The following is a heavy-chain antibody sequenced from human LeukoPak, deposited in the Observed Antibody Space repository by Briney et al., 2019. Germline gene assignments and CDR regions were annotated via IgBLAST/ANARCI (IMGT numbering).Heavy chain of an antibody. V-gene: IGHV4-39*01. Sequence: PSETLSLTCTVSGGSISSSSYYWDWIRQPPGKGLEWIGTIYYSGSTYYNPSLKSRVTISVDTSKNQFSLKLSSVTAADTAVYYCARGLEYGDYFDYWGQGTLVTVSS. D-gene: IGHD4-17*01. CDR2: IYYSGST. J-gene: IGHJ4*02. CDR1: GGSISSSSYY. CDR3: ARGLEYGDYFDY.